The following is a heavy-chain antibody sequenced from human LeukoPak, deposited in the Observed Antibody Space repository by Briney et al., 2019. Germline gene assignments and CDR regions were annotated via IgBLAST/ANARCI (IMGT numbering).Heavy chain of an antibody. V-gene: IGHV3-23*01. CDR3: AKGLEQLVYYYYYYMDV. D-gene: IGHD1/OR15-1a*01. J-gene: IGHJ6*03. Sequence: GGSLGLSCAASGFTFSSYAMSWVRQAPGRGLEWVSAISGSGGSTYYADSVKGRFTISRDNSKNTLYLQMNSLRAEDTAVYYCAKGLEQLVYYYYYYMDVWGKGTTVTVSS. CDR2: ISGSGGST. CDR1: GFTFSSYA.